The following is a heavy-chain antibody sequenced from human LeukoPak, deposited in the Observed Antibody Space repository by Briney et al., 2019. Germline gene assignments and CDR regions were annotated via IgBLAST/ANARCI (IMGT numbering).Heavy chain of an antibody. CDR1: GGSISSGGYY. CDR3: ARVWSSWGQYYFDY. Sequence: SQTLSLTCTVSGGSISSGGYYWSWIRQPPGKGLEWIGYIYHSGSTYYNPSLKSRVTISVDRSKNQFSLKLSSVTAADTAVYYCARVWSSWGQYYFDYWGQGTLVTVSS. V-gene: IGHV4-30-2*01. CDR2: IYHSGST. J-gene: IGHJ4*02. D-gene: IGHD6-13*01.